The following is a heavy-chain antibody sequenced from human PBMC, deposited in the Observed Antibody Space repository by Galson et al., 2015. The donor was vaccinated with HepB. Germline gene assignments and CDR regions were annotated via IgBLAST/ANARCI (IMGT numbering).Heavy chain of an antibody. CDR1: GSIFRHHA. J-gene: IGHJ5*02. D-gene: IGHD3-16*01. CDR2: INGRGPTR. Sequence: SLRLSCAGSGSIFRHHAMAWIRQAPGKGLEWVSGINGRGPTRSYSDARKGRFSISRDNSKDTVFLQMDNLRAEDTAVYYCVKEGSWFGGDWFDPWGQGALVTVS. V-gene: IGHV3-23*01. CDR3: VKEGSWFGGDWFDP.